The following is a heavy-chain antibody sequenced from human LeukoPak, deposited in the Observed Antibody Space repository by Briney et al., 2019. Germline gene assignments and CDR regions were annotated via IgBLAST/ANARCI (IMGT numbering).Heavy chain of an antibody. J-gene: IGHJ5*02. CDR1: GFSLSTRGVG. CDR2: IYWNDDK. V-gene: IGHV2-5*01. Sequence: ESGPTLVKPTQTLTLTCTFSGFSLSTRGVGVGWIRQPPGKALEWLALIYWNDDKRYSPSLKNRLTITKDTSKNQVVLTMTTMDPVDTATYYCAHKGTSIWYKGWFDPWGLGTLVTVSS. CDR3: AHKGTSIWYKGWFDP. D-gene: IGHD6-13*01.